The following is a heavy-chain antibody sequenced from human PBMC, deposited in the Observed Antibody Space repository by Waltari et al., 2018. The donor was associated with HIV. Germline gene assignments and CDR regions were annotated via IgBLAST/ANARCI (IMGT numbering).Heavy chain of an antibody. CDR1: GYTFTSYA. Sequence: QVQLVQSGAEVKTPGASVKVSCKASGYTFTSYAINWVRQAPGQGPEWMGWVRTKKGNTNYEQKFQGRGTMTTDASTSTVYMELRSLRSDDTAIYYCARDLYMGRGVISDYWGQGTLVTVSS. V-gene: IGHV1-18*01. J-gene: IGHJ4*02. D-gene: IGHD3-10*01. CDR2: VRTKKGNT. CDR3: ARDLYMGRGVISDY.